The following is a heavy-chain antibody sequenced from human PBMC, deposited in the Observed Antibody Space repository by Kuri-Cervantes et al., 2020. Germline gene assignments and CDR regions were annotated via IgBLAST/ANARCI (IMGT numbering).Heavy chain of an antibody. CDR1: GASISTSYY. CDR3: SRPRGGGSYYRAGGFDI. J-gene: IGHJ3*02. V-gene: IGHV4-39*01. Sequence: SDTLSLTCTVSGASISTSYYWGWIRQPPGKGLECIVSLRYSGSTYYNPSLKSRLTISVDTSKNQFSLKLSSVTAEDTAVYYCSRPRGGGSYYRAGGFDIWGQGIMVTVSS. CDR2: LRYSGST. D-gene: IGHD1-26*01.